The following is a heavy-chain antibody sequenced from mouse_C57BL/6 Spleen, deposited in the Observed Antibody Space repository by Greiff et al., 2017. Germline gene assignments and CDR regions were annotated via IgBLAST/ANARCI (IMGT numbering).Heavy chain of an antibody. V-gene: IGHV1-26*01. CDR1: GYTFTDSY. J-gene: IGHJ1*03. Sequence: EVQLQQSGPELVKPGASVKISCKASGYTFTDSYMNWVKQSHGKSLEWIGDINPNNGGTSYNQKFKGKATLTVDKSSSTAYMELRSLTSEDSAVYYSARVIYYYGSSSLSYWYFDVWGTGTTVTVSS. D-gene: IGHD1-1*01. CDR3: ARVIYYYGSSSLSYWYFDV. CDR2: INPNNGGT.